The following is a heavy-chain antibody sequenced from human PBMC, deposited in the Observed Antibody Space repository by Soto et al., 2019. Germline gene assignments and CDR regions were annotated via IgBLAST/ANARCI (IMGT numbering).Heavy chain of an antibody. CDR1: DGSVSGNF. V-gene: IGHV4-4*07. D-gene: IGHD6-19*01. CDR2: ISSNGNT. CDR3: AIEVWVAGLFSFFDF. Sequence: PSETLSLTCTVSDGSVSGNFLTWIRQPAGKGLEWIGRISSNGNTDYNPSLKSRVTMSIDTSKNHFSLDLISVTASDTAIYYCAIEVWVAGLFSFFDFSGQGTLVTVSS. J-gene: IGHJ4*02.